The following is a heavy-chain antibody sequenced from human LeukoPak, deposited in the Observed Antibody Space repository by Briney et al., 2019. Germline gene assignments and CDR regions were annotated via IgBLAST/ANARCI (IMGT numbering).Heavy chain of an antibody. J-gene: IGHJ5*02. V-gene: IGHV1-69*01. D-gene: IGHD3-10*01. Sequence: SSVKVSCKASGGTFSSYAISWVRQAPGQGLEWMGGIIPIFGTANYEQKFQGRVTITADESTSTAYMELSSLRTEDTAVYYCARDSFTMVRGANNWFDHWGQGTLVTVSS. CDR2: IIPIFGTA. CDR1: GGTFSSYA. CDR3: ARDSFTMVRGANNWFDH.